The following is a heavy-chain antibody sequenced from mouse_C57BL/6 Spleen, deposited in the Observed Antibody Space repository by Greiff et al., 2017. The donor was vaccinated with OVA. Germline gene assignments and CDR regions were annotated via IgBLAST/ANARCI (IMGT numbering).Heavy chain of an antibody. CDR2: IDPNSGGT. V-gene: IGHV1-72*01. D-gene: IGHD1-1*01. CDR1: GYTFTSYW. CDR3: ARGGNYYGSSLYAMDY. J-gene: IGHJ4*01. Sequence: QVHVKQPGAELVKPGASVKLSCKASGYTFTSYWMHWVKQRPGRGLEWIGRIDPNSGGTKYNEKFKRKATLTVDKPSSTTYMPLRSLTTEDSAVYDCARGGNYYGSSLYAMDYWGQGTSVTVSS.